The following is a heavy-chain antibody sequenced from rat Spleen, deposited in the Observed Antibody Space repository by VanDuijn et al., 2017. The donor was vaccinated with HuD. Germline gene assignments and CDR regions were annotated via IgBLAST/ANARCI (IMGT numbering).Heavy chain of an antibody. CDR1: GFTFSDYN. CDR3: ARHDYGSYGVMDA. V-gene: IGHV5-7*01. Sequence: EVQLVESGGGLVQPGRSLKLSCAASGFTFSDYNMAWVRQAPKKGLEWVAPISYDGSSTYYRDSVKGRFTISRDNAKSTLYLKMDSRRSEETATYYCARHDYGSYGVMDAWGQGASVTVSS. CDR2: ISYDGSST. D-gene: IGHD1-3*01. J-gene: IGHJ4*01.